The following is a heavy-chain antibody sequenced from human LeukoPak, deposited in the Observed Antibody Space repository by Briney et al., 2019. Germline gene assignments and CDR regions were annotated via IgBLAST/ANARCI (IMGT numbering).Heavy chain of an antibody. V-gene: IGHV4-4*02. CDR2: IYHSGST. J-gene: IGHJ3*02. D-gene: IGHD6-25*01. CDR1: GGSISSSNW. Sequence: SETLSLTCAVSGGSISSSNWWSWVRQPPGKGLEWIGEIYHSGSTNYNPSLKSRVTTSVDKSKNQFSLKLSSVTAADTAVYYCARSGSGNAFDIWGQGTMVTVSS. CDR3: ARSGSGNAFDI.